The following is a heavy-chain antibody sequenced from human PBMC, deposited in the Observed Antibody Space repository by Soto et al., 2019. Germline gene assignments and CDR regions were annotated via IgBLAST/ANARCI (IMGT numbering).Heavy chain of an antibody. Sequence: QVQLVQSGAEVQKPGSSVRVSCKASGDTFTFYSINWVRQAPGLGLEWMGRINPILSMSNYAQRLQGRVTMTADKSTSTAYMELSSLRSEATAMYYCASSYGSGYRAFDYWGQGALVTVSS. J-gene: IGHJ4*02. CDR2: INPILSMS. CDR3: ASSYGSGYRAFDY. D-gene: IGHD3-10*01. CDR1: GDTFTFYS. V-gene: IGHV1-69*02.